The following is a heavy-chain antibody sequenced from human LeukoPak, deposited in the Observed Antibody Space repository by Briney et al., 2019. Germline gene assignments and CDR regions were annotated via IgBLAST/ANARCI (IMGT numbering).Heavy chain of an antibody. D-gene: IGHD6-13*01. CDR3: ARVQWQQLVDY. CDR1: GYTFIGYY. CDR2: INPNSGGT. Sequence: ASVKVSCKASGYTFIGYYLHWVGQAPGQGLEWMGWINPNSGGTNYAQKFLGRVTMTRDTSITTAYMELSGLRSDDTAVYYCARVQWQQLVDYWGQGTLVTVSS. V-gene: IGHV1-2*02. J-gene: IGHJ4*02.